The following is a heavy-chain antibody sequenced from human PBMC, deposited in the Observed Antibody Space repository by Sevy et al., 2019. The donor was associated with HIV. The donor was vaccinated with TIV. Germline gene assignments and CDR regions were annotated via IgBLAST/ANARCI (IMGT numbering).Heavy chain of an antibody. V-gene: IGHV4-39*01. Sequence: SETLSLTCIVSGASISNTAYYWGWIRQSPGKGLEWIASIRHGGYTFYNPSLKSRVTISADTSKNQFSLKLTSVSAADTSIYYCVGPKLAYTNGWHYFDYWGQGTVVTVSS. J-gene: IGHJ4*02. D-gene: IGHD2-8*01. CDR3: VGPKLAYTNGWHYFDY. CDR2: IRHGGYT. CDR1: GASISNTAYY.